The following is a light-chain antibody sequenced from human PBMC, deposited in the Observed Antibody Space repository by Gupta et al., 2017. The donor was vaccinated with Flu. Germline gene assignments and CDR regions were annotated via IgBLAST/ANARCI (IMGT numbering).Light chain of an antibody. Sequence: EIVFTQSPGPLSLSPGERATLSCRASQSVTSNYLAWYQQKPGQAPILLIYGASSRATGIPDRFSGSGSGTDLTLTISRLEPEDFAVYYCQQYGTSRNTFGQGTKLEIK. CDR1: QSVTSNY. V-gene: IGKV3-20*01. CDR2: GAS. CDR3: QQYGTSRNT. J-gene: IGKJ2*01.